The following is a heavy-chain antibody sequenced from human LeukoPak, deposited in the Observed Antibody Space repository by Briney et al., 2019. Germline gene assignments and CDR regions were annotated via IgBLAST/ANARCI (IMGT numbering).Heavy chain of an antibody. CDR3: AKFGLITMVRGVHFHDAFDI. D-gene: IGHD3-10*01. Sequence: GGSLRLSCAASGFTFSSYAMSWVRQAPGKGLEWVSAISGSGGSTYYADSVKGRFTISRDNSKNTLYLQMNSLRAEDTAVYYCAKFGLITMVRGVHFHDAFDIWGQGTMVTVSS. CDR2: ISGSGGST. J-gene: IGHJ3*02. V-gene: IGHV3-23*01. CDR1: GFTFSSYA.